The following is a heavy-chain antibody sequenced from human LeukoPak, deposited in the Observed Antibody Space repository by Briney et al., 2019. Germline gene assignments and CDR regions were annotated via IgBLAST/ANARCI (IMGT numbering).Heavy chain of an antibody. Sequence: SETLSLTCTVSGGSISSYYWGWIRQPPGKGLEWIGSIYYSGSTYYNPSLKSRVTKSVDTSKNQFSLKLSSVTAADTAVYYCARSRGGFGDYGSWFDPWGQGTLVTVSS. J-gene: IGHJ5*02. CDR2: IYYSGST. D-gene: IGHD4-17*01. V-gene: IGHV4-39*01. CDR1: GGSISSYY. CDR3: ARSRGGFGDYGSWFDP.